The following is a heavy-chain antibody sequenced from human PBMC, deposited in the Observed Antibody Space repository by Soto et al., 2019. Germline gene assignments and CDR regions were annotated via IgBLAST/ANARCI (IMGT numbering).Heavy chain of an antibody. J-gene: IGHJ4*02. CDR1: GFTISSNA. CDR3: AKDKPGTTSFDY. D-gene: IGHD1-1*01. V-gene: IGHV3-23*01. CDR2: ISDRGDTT. Sequence: GGSLRLSCAASGFTISSNAMYWVRQAPGKGLEWVSGISDRGDTTHYADSVKGRFTISRDTSKNTLYLQLNTLRADDTAVYYCAKDKPGTTSFDYWGQGTLVTVSS.